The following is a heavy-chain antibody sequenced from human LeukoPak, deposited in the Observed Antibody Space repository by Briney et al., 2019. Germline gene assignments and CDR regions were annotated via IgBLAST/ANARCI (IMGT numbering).Heavy chain of an antibody. V-gene: IGHV4-59*08. CDR3: ARHRRHYYYGMDV. Sequence: SETLSLTCTVSGGSISSYYWSWIRQPPVKGLEWIGYIYYSGSTNYNPSLKSRVTISVDTSKNQFSLKLSSVTAADTAVYYCARHRRHYYYGMDVWGQGTTVTVSS. CDR1: GGSISSYY. CDR2: IYYSGST. J-gene: IGHJ6*02.